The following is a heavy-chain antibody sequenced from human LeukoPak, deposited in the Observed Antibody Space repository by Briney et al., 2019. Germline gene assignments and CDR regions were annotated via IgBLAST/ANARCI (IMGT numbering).Heavy chain of an antibody. D-gene: IGHD2-2*02. Sequence: GRSLRLSCAASGFTFSSYAMHWVRQAPGKGLEWVAVISYDGSNKYYADSVKGRFTISRDNSKNTLYLQMNSLRAEDTAVYYCARNYCSSTSCYRSRRYYFDYWGQGTLVTVSS. CDR3: ARNYCSSTSCYRSRRYYFDY. CDR2: ISYDGSNK. CDR1: GFTFSSYA. J-gene: IGHJ4*02. V-gene: IGHV3-30-3*01.